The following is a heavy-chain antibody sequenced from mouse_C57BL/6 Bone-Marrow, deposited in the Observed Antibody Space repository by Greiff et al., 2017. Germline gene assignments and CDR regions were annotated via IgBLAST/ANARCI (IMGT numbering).Heavy chain of an antibody. CDR1: GYTFTSYG. CDR2: IYPRSGNT. Sequence: VQLQESGAELARPGASVKLSCKASGYTFTSYGISWVKQRTGQGLEWIGEIYPRSGNTYYNEKFKGKATLTADKSSSTAYMELRSLTSEDSAVYFCASGNGPTGDYWGQGTTLTVSS. V-gene: IGHV1-81*01. CDR3: ASGNGPTGDY. J-gene: IGHJ2*01. D-gene: IGHD1-1*01.